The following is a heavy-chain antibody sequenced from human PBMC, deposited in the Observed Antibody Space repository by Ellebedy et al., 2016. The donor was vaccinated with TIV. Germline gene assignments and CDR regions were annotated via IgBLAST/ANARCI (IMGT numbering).Heavy chain of an antibody. V-gene: IGHV4-4*02. Sequence: SETLSLTCAVSGGSINNNNCYNWVRQPPGKGLEWIGEIYHSGSTNYNPSLKSRVTISVDKSKNQFSLKLNSVSAADTAVYFCARGGYDYLWENYRSYYFDYWGQGTLVTVSS. D-gene: IGHD3-16*02. J-gene: IGHJ4*02. CDR3: ARGGYDYLWENYRSYYFDY. CDR1: GGSINNNNC. CDR2: IYHSGST.